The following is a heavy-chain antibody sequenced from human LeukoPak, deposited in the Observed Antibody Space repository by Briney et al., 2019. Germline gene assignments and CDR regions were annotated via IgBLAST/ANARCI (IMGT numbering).Heavy chain of an antibody. CDR3: ARELDPTFDY. CDR1: GFTFSSYG. V-gene: IGHV3-21*01. J-gene: IGHJ4*02. CDR2: ISSSSTYM. Sequence: GGSLRPSCAASGFTFSSYGMNWVRQAPGKGLEWVSSISSSSTYMYYADSVKGRFTISRDNAKNSLYLQMNSLTAEDTAVYYCARELDPTFDYWGQGTLVTVSS.